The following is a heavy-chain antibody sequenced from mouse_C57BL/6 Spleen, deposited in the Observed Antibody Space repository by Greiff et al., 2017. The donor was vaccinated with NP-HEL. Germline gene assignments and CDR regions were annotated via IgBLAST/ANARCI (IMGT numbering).Heavy chain of an antibody. J-gene: IGHJ3*01. D-gene: IGHD1-1*01. CDR3: ARGRDYSWFAY. V-gene: IGHV5-12*01. Sequence: EVKLMESGGGLVQPGGSLKLSCAASGFTFSDYYMYWVRQTPEKRLEWVAYISNGGGSTYYPDTVKGRFTISRDNAKNTLYLQMSRLKSEDTAMYYCARGRDYSWFAYWGQGTLVTVSA. CDR2: ISNGGGST. CDR1: GFTFSDYY.